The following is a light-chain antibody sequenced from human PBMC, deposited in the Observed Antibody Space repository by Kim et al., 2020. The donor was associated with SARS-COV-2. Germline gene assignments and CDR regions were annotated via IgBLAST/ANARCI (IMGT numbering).Light chain of an antibody. CDR1: QDITNY. V-gene: IGKV1-33*01. CDR3: QQYDNLPIT. CDR2: DAS. J-gene: IGKJ5*01. Sequence: ASVGDRVTITCQASQDITNYLNWYQQKPGKAPKLLIYDASNLKTGVPSRFSGSGSGTDFTFTISSLQPEDVATYYCQQYDNLPITFGQGTRLEIK.